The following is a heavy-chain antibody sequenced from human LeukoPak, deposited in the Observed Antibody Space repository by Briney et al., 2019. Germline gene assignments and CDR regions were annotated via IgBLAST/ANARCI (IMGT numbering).Heavy chain of an antibody. D-gene: IGHD3-3*01. CDR1: GFTFSSYA. CDR3: ARGTIFGVVGAFDI. V-gene: IGHV3-23*01. J-gene: IGHJ3*02. Sequence: PGGSLRLSCAASGFTFSSYAMSWVRQGPGKGLEWVSAISGSGGSTYYADSVKGRFTISRDNSKNTLYLQMNSLRAEDTAVYYCARGTIFGVVGAFDIWGQGTMVTVSS. CDR2: ISGSGGST.